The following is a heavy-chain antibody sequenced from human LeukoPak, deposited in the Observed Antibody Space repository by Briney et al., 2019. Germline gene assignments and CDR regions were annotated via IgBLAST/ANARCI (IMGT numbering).Heavy chain of an antibody. D-gene: IGHD3-10*01. J-gene: IGHJ4*02. CDR1: GGSISSGSYY. CDR2: IYTSGST. V-gene: IGHV4-61*02. Sequence: SETLSLTFTVSGGSISSGSYYWSWIRQPAGKGLEWIGRIYTSGSTNYNPSLKSRVTISVDTSKNQFSLKLSSVTAAGTAVYYCAREREGVLYYFDYWGQGTLVTVSS. CDR3: AREREGVLYYFDY.